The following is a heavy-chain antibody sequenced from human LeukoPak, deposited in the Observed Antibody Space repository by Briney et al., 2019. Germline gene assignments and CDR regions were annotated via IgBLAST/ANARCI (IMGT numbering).Heavy chain of an antibody. V-gene: IGHV3-30-3*01. Sequence: GGSLRLSCAASGFTFSSYAMHWVRQAPGKGLEWVAVISYDGSNKHYADSVKGRFTISRDNSKNTLYLQMNSLRAEDTAVYYCASNYYDSSGYFGAFDIWGQGTMVTVSS. J-gene: IGHJ3*02. CDR2: ISYDGSNK. CDR3: ASNYYDSSGYFGAFDI. D-gene: IGHD3-22*01. CDR1: GFTFSSYA.